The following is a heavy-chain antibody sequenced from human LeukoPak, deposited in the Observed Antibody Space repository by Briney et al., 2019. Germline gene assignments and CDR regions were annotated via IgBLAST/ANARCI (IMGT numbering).Heavy chain of an antibody. CDR1: GDSISTYY. V-gene: IGHV4-59*08. D-gene: IGHD3-16*01. Sequence: SETLSLTCTVSGDSISTYYWSWIRQPPGKGLEWIGYIHCSGSTNYNPSLRSRVTISVDTSKNQFSLKLSSATAADTAVYFCARRAINSVMFHYWGQGTLVTVSS. CDR3: ARRAINSVMFHY. CDR2: IHCSGST. J-gene: IGHJ4*02.